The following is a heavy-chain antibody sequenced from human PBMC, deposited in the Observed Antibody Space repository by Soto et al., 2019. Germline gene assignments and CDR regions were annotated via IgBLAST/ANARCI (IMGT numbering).Heavy chain of an antibody. CDR2: IIPILGTA. J-gene: IGHJ4*02. D-gene: IGHD1-26*01. V-gene: IGHV1-69*01. Sequence: QVQLVQSGAEVKKPGSSVKVSCKASGGTFSSYSINWVRQAPGQGLEWMGEIIPILGTANYAQKFQGRVTITADESTSTAYMELSSLRPEDTAVYYCARDGGRHSGGIDYWGPGTLVTVSS. CDR3: ARDGGRHSGGIDY. CDR1: GGTFSSYS.